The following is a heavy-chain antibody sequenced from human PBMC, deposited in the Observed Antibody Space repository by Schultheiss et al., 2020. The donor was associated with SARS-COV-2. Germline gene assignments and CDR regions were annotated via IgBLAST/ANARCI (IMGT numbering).Heavy chain of an antibody. J-gene: IGHJ4*02. Sequence: GGSLRLSCAASGFTFSSYWMHWVRQAPGKGLVWVSRINSDGSSTSYADSVKGRFTISRDNAKNTLYLQMNSLRAEDTAVYYCAKDITMIVVVDWGQGTLVTVSS. CDR2: INSDGSST. V-gene: IGHV3-74*01. CDR1: GFTFSSYW. CDR3: AKDITMIVVVD. D-gene: IGHD3-22*01.